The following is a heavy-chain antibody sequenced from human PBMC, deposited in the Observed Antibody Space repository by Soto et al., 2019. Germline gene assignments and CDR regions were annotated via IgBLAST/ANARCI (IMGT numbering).Heavy chain of an antibody. Sequence: ASVKVSCKASGGTFSSYTISWVRQAPGQGLEWMGRIIPILGIANYAQKFQGRVTITADKSTSTAYMELSSLRSEDTAVYYCARDRGSSSVNWFDPWGQGTLVTVSS. CDR2: IIPILGIA. J-gene: IGHJ5*02. CDR1: GGTFSSYT. V-gene: IGHV1-69*04. D-gene: IGHD6-6*01. CDR3: ARDRGSSSVNWFDP.